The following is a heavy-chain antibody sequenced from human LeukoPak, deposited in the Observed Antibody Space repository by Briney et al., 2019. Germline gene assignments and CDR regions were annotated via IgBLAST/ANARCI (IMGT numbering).Heavy chain of an antibody. CDR3: ARVVRDTAMVAFDY. J-gene: IGHJ4*02. V-gene: IGHV4-4*08. D-gene: IGHD5-18*01. CDR1: GGSISSYY. Sequence: SETLSLTCTVSGGSISSYYWSWIRQPPGKGLEWIGRIYTSGSTNYNPSLKSRVTISVETSKNQFSLKLSSVTAADTAVYYCARVVRDTAMVAFDYWGQGTLVTVSS. CDR2: IYTSGST.